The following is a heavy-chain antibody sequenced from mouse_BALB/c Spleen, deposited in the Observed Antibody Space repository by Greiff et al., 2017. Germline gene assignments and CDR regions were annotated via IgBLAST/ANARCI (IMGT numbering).Heavy chain of an antibody. Sequence: QVQLKQPGAELVKPGASVKLSCKASGYTFTSYWMHWVKQRPGQGLEWIGEIDPSCSYTNYNQKFKGKATLTVDKSSSTAYMQLSSLTSEDSAVYYCARGGTRFAYRGQGTLVTVSA. CDR2: IDPSCSYT. CDR1: GYTFTSYW. D-gene: IGHD3-3*01. V-gene: IGHV1-69*02. J-gene: IGHJ3*01. CDR3: ARGGTRFAY.